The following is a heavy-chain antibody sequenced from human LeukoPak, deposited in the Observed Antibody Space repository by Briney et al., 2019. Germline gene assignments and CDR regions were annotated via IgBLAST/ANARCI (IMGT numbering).Heavy chain of an antibody. V-gene: IGHV3-23*01. Sequence: GGSLRLSCAASGFTFSSYAMSWVRQAPGKGLEWVSAISGSGDSTYYGDSVKGRITISRDNSKNTLYLQMNSLRAEDTAVYYCAKTRPLDSSSWSHGDYWGQGTLVTVSS. CDR2: ISGSGDST. D-gene: IGHD6-13*01. J-gene: IGHJ4*02. CDR3: AKTRPLDSSSWSHGDY. CDR1: GFTFSSYA.